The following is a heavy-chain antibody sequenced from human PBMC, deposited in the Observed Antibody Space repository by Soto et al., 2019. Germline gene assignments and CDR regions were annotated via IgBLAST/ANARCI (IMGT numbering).Heavy chain of an antibody. D-gene: IGHD3-16*01. V-gene: IGHV3-9*01. CDR2: ISWNSGST. CDR3: AKDITDTSYLGMDV. J-gene: IGHJ6*02. CDR1: GFTFDDYA. Sequence: EVQLVESGGGLVQPGRSLRLSCAASGFTFDDYAMHWVRQAPGKGLEWVSGISWNSGSTDYADSVKGRFTISRDNAKNSLYLQMNSLRAEDTALYYCAKDITDTSYLGMDVWGQGTTVTVSS.